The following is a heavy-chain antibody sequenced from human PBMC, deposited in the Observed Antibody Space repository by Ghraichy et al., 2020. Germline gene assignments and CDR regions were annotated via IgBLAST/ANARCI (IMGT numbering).Heavy chain of an antibody. V-gene: IGHV3-7*01. CDR2: INQDGSEK. Sequence: GESLNISCAASGFTFSAYWMSWVRQAPGKGLEWVASINQDGSEKYYMGSVMGRFTISRDNAKNSLFLQMSSLTAEDTAVHYCAYGAYSLDYWGQGTLVPVSS. CDR3: AYGAYSLDY. D-gene: IGHD5-12*01. CDR1: GFTFSAYW. J-gene: IGHJ4*02.